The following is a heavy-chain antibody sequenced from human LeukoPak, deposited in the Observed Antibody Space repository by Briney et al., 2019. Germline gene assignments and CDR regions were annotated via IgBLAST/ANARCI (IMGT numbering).Heavy chain of an antibody. CDR1: GYTFTSYG. J-gene: IGHJ4*02. D-gene: IGHD1-26*01. CDR2: ISAYNGNT. V-gene: IGHV1-18*01. Sequence: ASVKVSCKASGYTFTSYGISWVRQAPGQGLEWMGWISAYNGNTNYAQKLQGRVTMTTDTSTSTAYMELRSLRSDDTAVYYCTLSVVGATPSYPFDYWGQGTLVTVSS. CDR3: TLSVVGATPSYPFDY.